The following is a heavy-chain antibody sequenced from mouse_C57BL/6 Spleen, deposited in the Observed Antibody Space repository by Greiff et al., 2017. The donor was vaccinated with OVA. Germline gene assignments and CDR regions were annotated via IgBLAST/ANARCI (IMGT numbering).Heavy chain of an antibody. J-gene: IGHJ4*01. D-gene: IGHD2-4*01. CDR3: ARSLYDYDGSYYAMDY. V-gene: IGHV3-6*01. CDR1: GYSITSGYY. Sequence: VQLKQSGPGLVKPSQSLSLTCSVTGYSITSGYYWNWIRQFPGNKLEWMGYISYDGSNNYNPSLKNRISITRDTSKNQFFLKLNSVTTEDTATYYCARSLYDYDGSYYAMDYWGQGTSVTVSS. CDR2: ISYDGSN.